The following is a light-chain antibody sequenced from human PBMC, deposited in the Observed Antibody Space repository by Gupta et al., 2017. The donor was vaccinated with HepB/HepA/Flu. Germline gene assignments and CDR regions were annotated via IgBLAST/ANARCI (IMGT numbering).Light chain of an antibody. CDR2: MVF. J-gene: IGKJ2*01. Sequence: DMVMTQSQFSLIVTPGQPASISCRSSQSLLEGNGNNYLDWYLQRPGQSPRMLIYMVFNRASGVPDRFSGSGSGTDFTLKISRVEAEDVGVYYCMQAAQTPYTFGQGAKLEIK. CDR1: QSLLEGNGNNY. CDR3: MQAAQTPYT. V-gene: IGKV2-28*01.